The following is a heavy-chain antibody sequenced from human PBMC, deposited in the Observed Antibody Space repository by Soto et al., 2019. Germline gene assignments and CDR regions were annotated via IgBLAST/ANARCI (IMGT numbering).Heavy chain of an antibody. J-gene: IGHJ4*02. CDR2: IWYDGSNK. CDR1: GFTFSSYG. CDR3: ARDGRVGATPDYFHY. Sequence: QVQLVESGGGVVQPGRSLRLSCAASGFTFSSYGMHWVRQAPGKGLEWVAVIWYDGSNKYYADSVKGRFTISRDNSKNTLYLQMNSLRAEDTAVYYCARDGRVGATPDYFHYWGQGTLVTVSS. V-gene: IGHV3-33*01. D-gene: IGHD1-26*01.